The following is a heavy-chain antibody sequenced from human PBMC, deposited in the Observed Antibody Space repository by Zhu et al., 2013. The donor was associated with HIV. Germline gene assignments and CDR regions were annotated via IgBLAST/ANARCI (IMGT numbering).Heavy chain of an antibody. Sequence: QVQLVQSGAEVKKPGSSVKVSCKASGGTFSSYAISWVRQAPGQGLEWMGGIIPIFGTANYAQKFQGRVTITADKSTSTAYMELSSLRSEDTAVYYCASQGMGSMGIVVVPAAPANFYYYYGMDVWGQGTTVTVSS. CDR3: ASQGMGSMGIVVVPAAPANFYYYYGMDV. V-gene: IGHV1-69*06. D-gene: IGHD2-2*03. J-gene: IGHJ6*02. CDR1: GGTFSSYA. CDR2: IIPIFGTA.